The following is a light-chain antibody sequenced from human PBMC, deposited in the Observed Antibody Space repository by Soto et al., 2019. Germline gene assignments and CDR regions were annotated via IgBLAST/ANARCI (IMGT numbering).Light chain of an antibody. Sequence: QTVVTQSPSASASLGASVKLTCTLSSGHSSYAIAWHQQQPEKGPRYLMKLSSDGSHSKGDGIPDRFSGSSSGAERYLTISSLQSEDEADYYCQTWGTGIQVVFGGGTKLTVL. CDR2: LSSDGSH. J-gene: IGLJ2*01. CDR1: SGHSSYA. CDR3: QTWGTGIQVV. V-gene: IGLV4-69*01.